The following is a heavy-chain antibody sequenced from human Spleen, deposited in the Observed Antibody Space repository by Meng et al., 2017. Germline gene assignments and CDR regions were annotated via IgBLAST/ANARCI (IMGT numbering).Heavy chain of an antibody. CDR1: GGSISSSSYY. Sequence: SETLSLTCTVSGGSISSSSYYWGWIRQPPGKGLEWIGSIYYSGSTYYNPSLKSRVTISVDTSKNQFSLKLSSVTAADTAVYYCARFVGQITMVRGFDAFDIWGQGTMVTVSS. CDR2: IYYSGST. J-gene: IGHJ3*02. D-gene: IGHD3-10*01. V-gene: IGHV4-39*07. CDR3: ARFVGQITMVRGFDAFDI.